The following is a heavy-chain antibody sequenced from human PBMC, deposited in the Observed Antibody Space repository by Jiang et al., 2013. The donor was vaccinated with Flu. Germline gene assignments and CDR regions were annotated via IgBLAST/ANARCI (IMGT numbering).Heavy chain of an antibody. CDR3: ARVGAWYGYSYGQGPYYYGMDV. J-gene: IGHJ6*02. CDR1: GGTFSSYA. V-gene: IGHV1-69*04. D-gene: IGHD5-18*01. CDR2: IIPILGIA. Sequence: GAEVKKPGSSVKVSCKASGGTFSSYAISWVRQAPGQGLEWMGGIIPILGIANYAQKFQGRVTITADKSTSTAYMELSSLRSEDTAVYYCARVGAWYGYSYGQGPYYYGMDVWGQGTTVTVSS.